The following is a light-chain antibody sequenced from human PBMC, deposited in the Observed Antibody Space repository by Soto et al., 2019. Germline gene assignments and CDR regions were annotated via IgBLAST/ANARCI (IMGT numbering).Light chain of an antibody. Sequence: EIVMTQSPATLSVSPGERVSLSCRASQSVNSKLAWYEQKPGQAPRLLIYGASTRATGIPARFIGSGSGTEYALTISSLQSEEFGVYFCQLYNNWPPVTFGQGTRLEIK. CDR3: QLYNNWPPVT. J-gene: IGKJ5*01. CDR1: QSVNSK. CDR2: GAS. V-gene: IGKV3-15*01.